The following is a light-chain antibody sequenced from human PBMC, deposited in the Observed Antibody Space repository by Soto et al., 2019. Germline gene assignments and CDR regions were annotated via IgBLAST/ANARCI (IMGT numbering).Light chain of an antibody. V-gene: IGKV3-20*01. Sequence: EIVLTQSPGPLSLSPGERATLSCSASQSVSSSYLAWYQQKPGQAPRLLIYGASSRASGIPDRFSGSGSGKYFTLTISRLEPEDFAVYYCQQYGSPLTFGGGTKVEIK. CDR3: QQYGSPLT. CDR1: QSVSSSY. J-gene: IGKJ4*01. CDR2: GAS.